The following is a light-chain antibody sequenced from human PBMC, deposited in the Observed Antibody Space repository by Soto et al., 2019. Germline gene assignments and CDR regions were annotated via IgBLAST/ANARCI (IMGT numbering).Light chain of an antibody. CDR1: QSVSSNY. J-gene: IGKJ2*01. V-gene: IGKV3-20*01. CDR3: QQLGSSYPNT. CDR2: GAS. Sequence: EIVLTQSPGTLSLSPGERATLSCRASQSVSSNYLAWYQQKPGQAPRLLIYGASCSATGIPDRFSGSGSGTDLTLNISRLEPEDFAVYYCQQLGSSYPNTLGQGTKLEI.